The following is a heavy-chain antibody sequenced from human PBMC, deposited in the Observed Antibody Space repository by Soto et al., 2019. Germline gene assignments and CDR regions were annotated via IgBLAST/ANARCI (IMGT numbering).Heavy chain of an antibody. CDR3: ASSMGRGGNDY. J-gene: IGHJ4*02. V-gene: IGHV3-7*05. CDR2: IKTDGSEK. Sequence: EVQLVESGGGLVQPGGSLRLSCAASGFTFSDYWMSWVRQAPGKGLECVDNIKTDGSEKYYVDPVKGRFTISRDNAKNSLYLQMNSLIAEDTAVYYCASSMGRGGNDYWGQGTLVAVSS. D-gene: IGHD3-10*01. CDR1: GFTFSDYW.